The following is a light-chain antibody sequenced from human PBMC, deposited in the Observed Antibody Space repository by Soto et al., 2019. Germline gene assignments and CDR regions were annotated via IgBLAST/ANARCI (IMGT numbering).Light chain of an antibody. Sequence: EIVLTQSPGTLSLSPGERATLSCRASQSVSSSYLAWYQQKPGQAPRLLIYGASSRATGIPDRFSGSGSGTDFTLTISRLEPEEFAVYYCQQYGSSPLTVGQGTKVDIK. CDR3: QQYGSSPLT. CDR2: GAS. CDR1: QSVSSSY. J-gene: IGKJ1*01. V-gene: IGKV3-20*01.